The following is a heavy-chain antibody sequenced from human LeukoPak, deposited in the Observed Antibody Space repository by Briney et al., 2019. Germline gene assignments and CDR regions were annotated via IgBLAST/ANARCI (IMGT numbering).Heavy chain of an antibody. D-gene: IGHD3-22*01. CDR3: ARGGYYDSSGYHLPDYFDY. Sequence: ASVKVSCKASGYTFTDYYMHWVRQAPGQGLEWMGIINPSGGSTSYAQKFQGRVTMTRDMSTSTVYMELSSLRSEDTAVYYCARGGYYDSSGYHLPDYFDYWGQGTLVTVSS. J-gene: IGHJ4*02. CDR2: INPSGGST. CDR1: GYTFTDYY. V-gene: IGHV1-46*01.